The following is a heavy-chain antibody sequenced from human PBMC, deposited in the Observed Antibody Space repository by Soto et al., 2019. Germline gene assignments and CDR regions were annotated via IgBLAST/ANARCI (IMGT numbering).Heavy chain of an antibody. CDR2: INASNGNT. CDR3: ARDLGGWPDY. Sequence: ASVKVSCKASGGTFSSYTISWVRQAPGQGLEWMGRINASNGNTNYSQKFQGRVTITRDTSASTAYMELSSLRSEDTAVYYCARDLGGWPDYWGQGTLVTVSS. D-gene: IGHD2-15*01. J-gene: IGHJ4*02. CDR1: GGTFSSYT. V-gene: IGHV1-3*01.